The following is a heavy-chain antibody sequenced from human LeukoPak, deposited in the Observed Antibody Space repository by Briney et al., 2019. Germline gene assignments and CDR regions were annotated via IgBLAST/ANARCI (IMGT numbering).Heavy chain of an antibody. CDR3: ARHGGITIFGVAQPGGAFDI. CDR1: GGTVSSYA. J-gene: IGHJ3*02. V-gene: IGHV1-69*05. Sequence: SVKVSCKASGGTVSSYAISWVRQAPGQGLRWMGEIIPIFGTANYAQKFQGRVTITTDESTSTAYMELRSLRSDDTAVYYCARHGGITIFGVAQPGGAFDIWGQGTVVTVSS. CDR2: IIPIFGTA. D-gene: IGHD3-3*01.